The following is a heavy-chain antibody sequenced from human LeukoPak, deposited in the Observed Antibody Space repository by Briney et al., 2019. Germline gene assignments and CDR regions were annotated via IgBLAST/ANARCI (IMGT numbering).Heavy chain of an antibody. D-gene: IGHD2-21*02. J-gene: IGHJ4*02. V-gene: IGHV1-2*02. CDR2: INSKSGDT. CDR1: GYSLKDYF. CDR3: ARADSSDNSYSIGYLDH. Sequence: WASVKVSCKASGYSLKDYFIHWVRQAPGQGPEWLGWINSKSGDTDYGQQFRGRIKMTRDMDISTIYLELHSLRLDDTAIYYCARADSSDNSYSIGYLDHWGQGSLVTVSS.